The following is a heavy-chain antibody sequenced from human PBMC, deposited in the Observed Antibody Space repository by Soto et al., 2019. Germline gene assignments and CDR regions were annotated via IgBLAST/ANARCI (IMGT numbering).Heavy chain of an antibody. CDR3: ANDGGPITMVRGVIIILSPIPSEY. Sequence: PGGSLRLSCAASGFTFSSYAMSWVRQAPGKGLEWVSAISGSGGSKYYADSVKGRFTITRDNSKNTLYLQMNSLRAEDTAVYYFANDGGPITMVRGVIIILSPIPSEYWGEGSLVAVSS. V-gene: IGHV3-23*01. CDR2: ISGSGGSK. D-gene: IGHD3-10*01. J-gene: IGHJ4*02. CDR1: GFTFSSYA.